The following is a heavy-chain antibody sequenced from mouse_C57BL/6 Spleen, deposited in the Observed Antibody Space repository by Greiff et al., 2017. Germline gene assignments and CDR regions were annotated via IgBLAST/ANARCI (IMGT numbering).Heavy chain of an antibody. CDR1: GYTFTSYW. Sequence: QVQLQQPGAELVKPGASVKMSCKASGYTFTSYWITWVKQRPGQGLEWIGDIYPGSGSTNYNEKFKSKATLTVDTSSSTAYMQLSSLTSEDSAVYYCAREDYGSSLMDYWGQGTSVTVSS. CDR2: IYPGSGST. CDR3: AREDYGSSLMDY. J-gene: IGHJ4*01. V-gene: IGHV1-55*01. D-gene: IGHD1-1*01.